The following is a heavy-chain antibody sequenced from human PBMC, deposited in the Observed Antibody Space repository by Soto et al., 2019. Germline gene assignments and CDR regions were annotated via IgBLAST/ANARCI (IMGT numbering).Heavy chain of an antibody. V-gene: IGHV1-46*01. J-gene: IGHJ6*02. CDR3: ARGGYCSSTSCYKYYYYGMDV. D-gene: IGHD2-2*02. CDR2: INPSGGST. CDR1: GYTFTSYY. Sequence: QVQLVQSGAEVKKPGASVKVSCKASGYTFTSYYMHWVRQAPGQGLEWMGIINPSGGSTSYAQKFRGRVTMTRDTSTSTVYMELSSLRSEDTAVYYCARGGYCSSTSCYKYYYYGMDVWGQGTTVTVSS.